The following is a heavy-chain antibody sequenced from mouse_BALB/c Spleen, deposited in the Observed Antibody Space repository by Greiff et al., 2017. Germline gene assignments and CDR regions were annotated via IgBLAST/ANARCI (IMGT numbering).Heavy chain of an antibody. V-gene: IGHV6-6*02. Sequence: EVQLQQSGGGLVQPGGSMKLSCVASGFTFSNYWMNWVRQSPEKGLEWVAEIRLKSNNYATHYAESVKGRFTISRDDSKSSVYLQMNNLRAEDTGIYYCTRDDGYAWFAYWGQGTLVTVSA. CDR3: TRDDGYAWFAY. J-gene: IGHJ3*01. CDR2: IRLKSNNYAT. D-gene: IGHD2-3*01. CDR1: GFTFSNYW.